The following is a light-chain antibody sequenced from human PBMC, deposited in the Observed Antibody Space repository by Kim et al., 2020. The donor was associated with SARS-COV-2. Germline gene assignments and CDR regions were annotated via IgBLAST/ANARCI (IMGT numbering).Light chain of an antibody. Sequence: DIVMTQSPDSLAVSLGERATINCKSSQNILYSSNNNNYLAWYQQKPGQPPKLLIYWASTRESRVPDRFSGGGSETDFTLTISSLQAEDVALYYCQQYYSTPWTFGQGTKVDIK. V-gene: IGKV4-1*01. J-gene: IGKJ1*01. CDR1: QNILYSSNNNNY. CDR2: WAS. CDR3: QQYYSTPWT.